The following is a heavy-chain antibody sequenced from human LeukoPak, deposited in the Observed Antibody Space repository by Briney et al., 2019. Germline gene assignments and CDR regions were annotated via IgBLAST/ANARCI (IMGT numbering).Heavy chain of an antibody. V-gene: IGHV1-2*02. CDR2: INPNSGGT. Sequence: GASVKVSCKASGYTFTGYYMHWVRQAPGQGLEWMGWINPNSGGTNYAQKLQGRVTMTTDTSTRTAYMELRSLRSDDTAVYYCARDAYYYDSSGYQFWGQGTLVTVSS. J-gene: IGHJ4*02. D-gene: IGHD3-22*01. CDR3: ARDAYYYDSSGYQF. CDR1: GYTFTGYY.